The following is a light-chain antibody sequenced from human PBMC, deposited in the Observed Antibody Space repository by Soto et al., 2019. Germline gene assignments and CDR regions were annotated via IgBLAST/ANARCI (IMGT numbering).Light chain of an antibody. CDR3: SSYTISSTYV. J-gene: IGLJ1*01. V-gene: IGLV2-14*01. CDR1: SSDVGGYNY. Sequence: QSALTQPASVSGSPGQSIAISCTGTSSDVGGYNYVSWYQQHPGKVPKLLINDVSNRPSGVSSSFSGSKSGNTASLTISGLQAEDEADYYCSSYTISSTYVFGSGTKLTVL. CDR2: DVS.